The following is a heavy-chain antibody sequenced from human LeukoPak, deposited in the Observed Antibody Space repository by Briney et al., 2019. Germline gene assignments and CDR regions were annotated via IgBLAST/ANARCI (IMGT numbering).Heavy chain of an antibody. V-gene: IGHV4-59*08. Sequence: SETLSLTCTVSGGSISSYYWSWIRQPPGKGLEWIGYIYYSGSTNYNPSLKSRVTISVDTSKNQFSLKLSSVTAADTAVYYCASQGSATVTTSFGIWGQGTMVTVSS. CDR2: IYYSGST. D-gene: IGHD4-17*01. CDR3: ASQGSATVTTSFGI. J-gene: IGHJ3*02. CDR1: GGSISSYY.